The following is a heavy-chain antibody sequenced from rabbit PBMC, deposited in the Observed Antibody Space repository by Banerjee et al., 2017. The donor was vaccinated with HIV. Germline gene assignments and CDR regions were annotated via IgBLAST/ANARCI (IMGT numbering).Heavy chain of an antibody. CDR2: SDTGSSGNT. CDR3: GGGGKL. CDR1: GFTLSKYW. V-gene: IGHV1S45*01. J-gene: IGHJ4*01. Sequence: QEQLVESGGGLVQPEGSLTLTCTASGFTLSKYWICWVRQAPGKGLEWIGCSDTGSSGNTYYASWAKGRFTISKTSSTTVTLQMTSLTAADTATYFCGGGGKLWGQGTLVTVS.